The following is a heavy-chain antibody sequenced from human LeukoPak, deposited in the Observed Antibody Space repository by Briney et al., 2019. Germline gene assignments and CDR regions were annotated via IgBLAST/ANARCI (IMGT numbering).Heavy chain of an antibody. V-gene: IGHV3-20*04. D-gene: IGHD6-19*01. CDR2: INWNGAST. Sequence: PGGSLRLSCVASGFTFGNYGMSWVRQVPGKGLEWVYGINWNGASTVYADSVKGRFTISRDNAKNSLYLQMNSLGAEDTAVYYCARDVGQWLGSSGYFDYWGQGTLVTVSS. J-gene: IGHJ4*02. CDR3: ARDVGQWLGSSGYFDY. CDR1: GFTFGNYG.